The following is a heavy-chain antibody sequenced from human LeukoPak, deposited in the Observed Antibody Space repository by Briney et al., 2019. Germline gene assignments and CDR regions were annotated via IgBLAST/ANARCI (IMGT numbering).Heavy chain of an antibody. V-gene: IGHV3-30*03. CDR2: ISYDGSNK. Sequence: GGSLRLSCAASGFTFSSYGMHWVRQAPGKGLEWVAVISYDGSNKYYADSVKGRFTISRDNSKNTLYLQMNSLRAEDTAVYYCRVVVVVAATSTFDIWGQGTMVTVSS. J-gene: IGHJ3*02. CDR3: RVVVVVAATSTFDI. CDR1: GFTFSSYG. D-gene: IGHD2-15*01.